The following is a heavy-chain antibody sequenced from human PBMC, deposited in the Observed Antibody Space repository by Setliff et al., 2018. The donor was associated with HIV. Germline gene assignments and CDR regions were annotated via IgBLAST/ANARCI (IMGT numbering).Heavy chain of an antibody. J-gene: IGHJ3*01. CDR2: IYTNGYT. CDR3: ARAPPGIQNDAFDV. Sequence: PSETLSLTCSVSGGSISSGSYYWTWIRQPAGKGPEWIGHIYTNGYTNYNPSLKSRVTISVDASKNQFSLRLTSVTAADTAVYYCARAPPGIQNDAFDVWGQGTMVTVSS. CDR1: GGSISSGSYY. V-gene: IGHV4-61*09.